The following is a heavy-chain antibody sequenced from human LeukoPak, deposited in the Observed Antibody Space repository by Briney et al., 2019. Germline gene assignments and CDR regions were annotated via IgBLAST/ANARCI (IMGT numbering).Heavy chain of an antibody. CDR3: ARVATKSLWDY. D-gene: IGHD5-12*01. CDR1: GYTFTGYY. V-gene: IGHV7-4-1*02. Sequence: ASVKVSCKASGYTFTGYYMHWVRQAPGQGLEWMGWINTNTGNPTYAQGFTGRFVFSLDTSVSTAYLQISSLKAEDTAVYYCARVATKSLWDYWGQGTLVTVSS. J-gene: IGHJ4*02. CDR2: INTNTGNP.